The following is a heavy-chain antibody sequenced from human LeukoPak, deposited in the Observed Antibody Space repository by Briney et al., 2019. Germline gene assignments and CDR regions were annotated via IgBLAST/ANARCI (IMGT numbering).Heavy chain of an antibody. CDR1: GGSFSGYY. Sequence: PSETLSLTCAVYGGSFSGYYWSWIRQPPGKGLEWIGEINHSGSTNYNPSLKSRVTISVDTSKNQFSLKLSSATAADTAVYYCARDSSGVGWFDPWGQGTLVTVSS. CDR2: INHSGST. J-gene: IGHJ5*02. D-gene: IGHD6-19*01. CDR3: ARDSSGVGWFDP. V-gene: IGHV4-34*01.